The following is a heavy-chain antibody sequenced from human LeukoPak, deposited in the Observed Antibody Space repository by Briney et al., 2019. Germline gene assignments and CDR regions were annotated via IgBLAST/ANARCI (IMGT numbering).Heavy chain of an antibody. D-gene: IGHD4-23*01. CDR2: FDPEDGET. Sequence: ASVKVSCKISGYALTELSMHWVRQAPGKGLEWMGGFDPEDGETIYAQKFQGRVTMTRDMSTSTVYMELSSLRSEDTAVYYCARPFLYGGNSALAYWGQGTLVTVSS. CDR3: ARPFLYGGNSALAY. V-gene: IGHV1-24*01. J-gene: IGHJ4*02. CDR1: GYALTELS.